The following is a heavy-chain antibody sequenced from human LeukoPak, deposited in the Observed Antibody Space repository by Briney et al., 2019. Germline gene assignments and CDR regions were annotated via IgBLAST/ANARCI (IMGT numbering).Heavy chain of an antibody. Sequence: PVWSLRLSCAASGFTFSTYWMHWVRHAPGKGLVWVSRIKSDGGTNYADSVKGRFTISRDNAKKTVSLQMNSLTPEDTGVYYCARAPSEIGGYYPEYFRHWGQGTLVTVSS. CDR3: ARAPSEIGGYYPEYFRH. CDR1: GFTFSTYW. J-gene: IGHJ1*01. D-gene: IGHD3-22*01. CDR2: IKSDGGT. V-gene: IGHV3-74*01.